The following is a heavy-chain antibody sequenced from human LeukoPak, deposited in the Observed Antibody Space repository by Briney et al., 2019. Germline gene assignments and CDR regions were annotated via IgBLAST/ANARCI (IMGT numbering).Heavy chain of an antibody. CDR2: IYYSGST. CDR3: ARESRCDSIQVFDY. J-gene: IGHJ4*02. Sequence: SETLSLTCTVSGGSISSGGYYWSWTRQHPGKGLEWIGYIYYSGSTYYNPSLKSRVTISVDTSKNQFSLKLSSVTAADTAVYYCARESRCDSIQVFDYWGQGTLVTVSS. CDR1: GGSISSGGYY. D-gene: IGHD2-15*01. V-gene: IGHV4-31*03.